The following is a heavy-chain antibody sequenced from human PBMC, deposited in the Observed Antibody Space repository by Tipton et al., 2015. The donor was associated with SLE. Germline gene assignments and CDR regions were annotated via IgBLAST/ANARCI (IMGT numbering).Heavy chain of an antibody. CDR2: IYTSGST. CDR1: GGSISSGSYY. J-gene: IGHJ6*02. CDR3: VRDDGAGPYYYGMDV. Sequence: TLSLTCTVSGGSISSGSYYWSWIRQPAGKGLEWIGHIYTSGSTNYNPSLKSRVTISVDTSKNQFSLKLSSVTAADTPVYYCVRDDGAGPYYYGMDVWGQGTTVTVSS. V-gene: IGHV4-61*09. D-gene: IGHD1-26*01.